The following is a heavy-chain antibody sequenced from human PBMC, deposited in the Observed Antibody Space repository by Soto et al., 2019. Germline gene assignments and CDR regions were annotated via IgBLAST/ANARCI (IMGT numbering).Heavy chain of an antibody. Sequence: QVQLVQSGAEVKKPGASVKVSCKASGYPFTINGISWVRQAPGQGREWMGWISANSGTTNYAQKFPGRVSMTTDTATTTAYMELRSLLSDDTAVYYCARDRHHGLDNWGQGTLVTVSS. J-gene: IGHJ4*02. CDR3: ARDRHHGLDN. V-gene: IGHV1-18*01. CDR1: GYPFTING. CDR2: ISANSGTT. D-gene: IGHD4-17*01.